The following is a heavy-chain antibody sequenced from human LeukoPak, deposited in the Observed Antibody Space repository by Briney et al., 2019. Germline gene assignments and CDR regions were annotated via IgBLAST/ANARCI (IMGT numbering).Heavy chain of an antibody. CDR1: GYTFTGYY. Sequence: ASVKVSCKASGYTFTGYYMHWVRQAPGQGLEWMGWINPNSGGTNYVQKFQGWVTMTRDTSISTAYMELSRLRSDDTAVYYCARGVVATIFSRRYYFDYWGQGTLVTVSS. J-gene: IGHJ4*02. CDR3: ARGVVATIFSRRYYFDY. CDR2: INPNSGGT. D-gene: IGHD5-12*01. V-gene: IGHV1-2*04.